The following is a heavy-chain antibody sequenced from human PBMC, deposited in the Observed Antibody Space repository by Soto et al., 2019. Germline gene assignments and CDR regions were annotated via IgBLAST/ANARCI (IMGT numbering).Heavy chain of an antibody. CDR3: SHGYYQYFES. Sequence: GGSLRLSCAASGFTFSSYWMSWVRQAPGKGLEWVSIISGSGGTADYAAPVKGRFTISRDDSENTLYLQMNSLKTEDTAVYYCSHGYYQYFESWGQGTLVTVSS. J-gene: IGHJ4*02. D-gene: IGHD5-18*01. CDR2: ISGSGGTA. CDR1: GFTFSSYW. V-gene: IGHV3-15*01.